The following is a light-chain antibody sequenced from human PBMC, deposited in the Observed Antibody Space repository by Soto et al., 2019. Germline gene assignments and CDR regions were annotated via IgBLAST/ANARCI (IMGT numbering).Light chain of an antibody. J-gene: IGLJ2*01. CDR3: KSYDSSLSGFVV. CDR1: SSNIGAGYD. Sequence: QSVLTQPPSVSGAPGQTVTISCTGSSSNIGAGYDVHWYQQLPGTAPKLIIYGNSNRPSGVPDRFSGSESGTSASLAITGLQAEDEADYYCKSYDSSLSGFVVFGGGTKLTVL. V-gene: IGLV1-40*01. CDR2: GNS.